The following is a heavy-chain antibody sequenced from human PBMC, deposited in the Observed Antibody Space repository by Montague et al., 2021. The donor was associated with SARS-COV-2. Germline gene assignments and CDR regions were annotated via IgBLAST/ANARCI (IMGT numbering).Heavy chain of an antibody. Sequence: SETLSLTCAVYRGSVKSYYWTWIRQAPGKGLEWIGEINHSGTTNYNPSLKSRVTMSIDASKRQFSLRLNSVSAADTAVYFCARGKPVQGSIRHFESVSSGVLDLWGPGSLVIVS. CDR2: INHSGTT. J-gene: IGHJ4*03. CDR1: RGSVKSYY. V-gene: IGHV4-34*01. CDR3: ARGKPVQGSIRHFESVSSGVLDL. D-gene: IGHD6-6*01.